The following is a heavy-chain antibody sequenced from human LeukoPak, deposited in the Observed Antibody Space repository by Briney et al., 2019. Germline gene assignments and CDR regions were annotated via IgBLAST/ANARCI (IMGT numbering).Heavy chain of an antibody. D-gene: IGHD3-10*02. Sequence: PGGSLRLSCAASGFTFSDYWMTWVRRVPGKGLEWVANVKQDGSEKYYADSVKGRFTISRDNAKKSLYLQMNSLRGEDTALYYCARDYVLDYWGQGTLVTVSS. V-gene: IGHV3-7*01. CDR1: GFTFSDYW. CDR3: ARDYVLDY. CDR2: VKQDGSEK. J-gene: IGHJ4*02.